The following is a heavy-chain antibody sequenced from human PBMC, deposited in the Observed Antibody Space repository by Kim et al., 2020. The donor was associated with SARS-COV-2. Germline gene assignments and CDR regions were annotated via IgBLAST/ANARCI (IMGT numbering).Heavy chain of an antibody. J-gene: IGHJ6*02. V-gene: IGHV3-23*01. CDR3: ANLSGDRVLYYYGMDV. CDR1: GFTFSSYA. Sequence: GGSLRLSCAASGFTFSSYAMSWVRQAPGKGLEWVSAISGSGGSTYYADSVKGRFTISRDNSKNTLYLQMNSLRAEDTAVYYCANLSGDRVLYYYGMDVWGQGTTVTVSS. CDR2: ISGSGGST. D-gene: IGHD4-17*01.